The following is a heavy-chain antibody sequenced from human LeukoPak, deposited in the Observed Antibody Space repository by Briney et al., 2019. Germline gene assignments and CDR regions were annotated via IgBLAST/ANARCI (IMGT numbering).Heavy chain of an antibody. Sequence: SETLSFTCTVSGGSISSGDYYWSWIRQPPGKGLEWIGNIYFSGSTYYSPSLKSRVTISVDTSKNQFSLKLSSVTAADTAVYYCARGMGNDYGDYFDYWGQGTLVTVSS. CDR1: GGSISSGDYY. D-gene: IGHD4-17*01. V-gene: IGHV4-30-4*01. CDR3: ARGMGNDYGDYFDY. J-gene: IGHJ4*02. CDR2: IYFSGST.